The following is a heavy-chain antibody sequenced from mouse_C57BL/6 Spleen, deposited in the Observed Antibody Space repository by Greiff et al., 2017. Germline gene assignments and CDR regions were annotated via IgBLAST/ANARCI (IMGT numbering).Heavy chain of an antibody. J-gene: IGHJ2*01. D-gene: IGHD2-3*01. V-gene: IGHV1-50*01. Sequence: QVQLKQPGAELVKPGASVKLSCKASGYTFTSYWMQWVKQRPGQGLEWIGEIDPSDSYTNYNQKFKGKATLTVDTSSSTAYLQLSSRTSEDTAVYYCTRREWLVRREYFDYWGQGTTLTGSS. CDR1: GYTFTSYW. CDR2: IDPSDSYT. CDR3: TRREWLVRREYFDY.